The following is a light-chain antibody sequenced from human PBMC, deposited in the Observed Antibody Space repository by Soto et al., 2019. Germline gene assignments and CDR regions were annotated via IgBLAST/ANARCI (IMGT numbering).Light chain of an antibody. CDR1: SGHGSYI. CDR2: LEGSGSY. CDR3: ENSGSSTWV. Sequence: QSVLTQSSSASASLGSSVKFTCTLSSGHGSYIIECHQQQPGQAPRYLMKLEGSGSYNKGSGVPRRFSCSSSGADRYLTISNLPVEDDDDYCCENSGSSTWVFGGGTKLTVL. V-gene: IGLV4-60*02. J-gene: IGLJ3*02.